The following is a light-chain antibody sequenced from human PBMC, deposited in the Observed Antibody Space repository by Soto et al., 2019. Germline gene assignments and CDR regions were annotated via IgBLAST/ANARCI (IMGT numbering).Light chain of an antibody. CDR2: LEGSGNY. V-gene: IGLV4-60*03. Sequence: QAVVTQSSSASASLGSSVKLTCTLSSGHSSYIIAWHQQQPGKAPRYLMKLEGSGNYNKGSGVPDRFSGSSSGADRYLTISNLQSEDEADYYCETWDNNSRKVFGGGTKLTVL. CDR3: ETWDNNSRKV. J-gene: IGLJ2*01. CDR1: SGHSSYI.